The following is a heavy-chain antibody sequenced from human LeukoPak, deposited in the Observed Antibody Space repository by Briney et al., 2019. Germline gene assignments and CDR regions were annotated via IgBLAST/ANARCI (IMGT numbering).Heavy chain of an antibody. J-gene: IGHJ4*02. D-gene: IGHD6-13*01. CDR2: INHSGST. Sequence: PSETLSLTCAVYGGSFSGYYWSWIRQHPGKGLEWIGEINHSGSTNYNPSLKSRVTISVDTSKNQFSLKLSSVTAVDTAVYYCAREGSTYYSSSPDYWGQGTLVTVSS. CDR1: GGSFSGYY. V-gene: IGHV4-34*01. CDR3: AREGSTYYSSSPDY.